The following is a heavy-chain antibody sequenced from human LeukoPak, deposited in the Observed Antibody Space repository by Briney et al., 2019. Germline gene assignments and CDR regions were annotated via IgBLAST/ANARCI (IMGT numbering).Heavy chain of an antibody. D-gene: IGHD4-17*01. CDR2: ISAYNGLT. CDR1: GYSFANFG. J-gene: IGHJ4*02. CDR3: ARDLGYGDYGY. Sequence: ASVKVSCKASGYSFANFGISWVRQAPGQGLEWMGWISAYNGLTKYAQNLQGRLTMTTDTSTSTAYMELRSLRSDDTAVYYCARDLGYGDYGYWGQGTLVTVSS. V-gene: IGHV1-18*01.